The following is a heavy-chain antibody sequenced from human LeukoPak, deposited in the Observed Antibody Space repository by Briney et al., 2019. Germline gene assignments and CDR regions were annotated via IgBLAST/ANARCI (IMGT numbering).Heavy chain of an antibody. V-gene: IGHV4-38-2*02. CDR3: ARLEWLTYYFDY. CDR2: IYHSGST. CDR1: GYSISSGYY. J-gene: IGHJ4*02. Sequence: PSETLSLTCTVSGYSISSGYYWGWIRQPPGKGLEWIGSIYHSGSTYYNPSLKSRVTISVDTSKNQFSLKLSSVTAADTAVYYCARLEWLTYYFDYWGQGTLVTVSS. D-gene: IGHD3-3*01.